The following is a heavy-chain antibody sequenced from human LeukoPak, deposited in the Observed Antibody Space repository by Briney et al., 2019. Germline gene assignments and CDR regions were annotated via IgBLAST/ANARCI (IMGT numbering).Heavy chain of an antibody. CDR2: IYYSGST. CDR3: ARGDYDYVWGSYRFDY. Sequence: PSETLSLTCTVSGGSICSYYWSWIRQPPGKGLEWIGYIYYSGSTNYNPSLKSRVIISVDTSKNQFSLKLSSVTAADTAVYYCARGDYDYVWGSYRFDYWGQGTLVTVSS. J-gene: IGHJ4*02. CDR1: GGSICSYY. V-gene: IGHV4-59*01. D-gene: IGHD3-16*02.